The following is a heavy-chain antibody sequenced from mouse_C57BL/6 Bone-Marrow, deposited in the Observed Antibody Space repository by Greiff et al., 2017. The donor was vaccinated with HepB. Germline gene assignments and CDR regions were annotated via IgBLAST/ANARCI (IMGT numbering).Heavy chain of an antibody. V-gene: IGHV1-55*01. CDR1: GYTFTSYW. Sequence: VQLQQPGAELVKPGASVKMSCKASGYTFTSYWITWVKQRPGQGLEWIGDIYPGSGSTNYNEKFKSKATLTVETSSSTAYMQLSSLTSEDSAVYYCARGWLRRRTWFAYWGQGTLVTVSA. D-gene: IGHD2-2*01. CDR3: ARGWLRRRTWFAY. J-gene: IGHJ3*01. CDR2: IYPGSGST.